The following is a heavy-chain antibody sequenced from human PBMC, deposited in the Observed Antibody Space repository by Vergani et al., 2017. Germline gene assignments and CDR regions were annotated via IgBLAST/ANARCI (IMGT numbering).Heavy chain of an antibody. CDR3: ARDNRVNYYYGMDV. V-gene: IGHV3-33*01. CDR2: IWYDGSNK. J-gene: IGHJ6*02. Sequence: QVQLVESGGGVVQPGRSLRLSCAASGFTFSSYGMHWVRQAPGKGLEWVAVIWYDGSNKYYADSVKGRFTISRDNSKNTLYLQMNSLRAEDTAVYYCARDNRVNYYYGMDVWGQGTTVTVSS. D-gene: IGHD2-21*01. CDR1: GFTFSSYG.